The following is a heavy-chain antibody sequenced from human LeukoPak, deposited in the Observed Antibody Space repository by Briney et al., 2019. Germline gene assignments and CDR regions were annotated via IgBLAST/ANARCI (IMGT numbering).Heavy chain of an antibody. V-gene: IGHV3-48*03. CDR1: GFTFSSYE. CDR2: ISSSGSTI. J-gene: IGHJ4*02. D-gene: IGHD3-22*01. Sequence: GGSLRPSCAASGFTFSSYEMNWVRQAPGKGLEWVSYISSSGSTIYYADSVRGRFTISRDNAKNSLYLQMNSLRAEDTAVYYCASKKTTTYYYDSSGLDYWGQGTLVTVSS. CDR3: ASKKTTTYYYDSSGLDY.